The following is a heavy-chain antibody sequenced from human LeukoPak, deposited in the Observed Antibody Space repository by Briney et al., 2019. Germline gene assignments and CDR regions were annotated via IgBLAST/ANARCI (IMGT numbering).Heavy chain of an antibody. CDR1: GGSISSYY. V-gene: IGHV4-59*01. Sequence: SETLSLTCTVSGGSISSYYWSWIRQPPEKGLEWIGYIYYSGSTSYNPSLKSRVTIAVATSKNQFSLKLSSVTAADTAVYYCAREDSSGYWYFDLWGRGTLVTVSS. CDR2: IYYSGST. J-gene: IGHJ2*01. CDR3: AREDSSGYWYFDL. D-gene: IGHD3-22*01.